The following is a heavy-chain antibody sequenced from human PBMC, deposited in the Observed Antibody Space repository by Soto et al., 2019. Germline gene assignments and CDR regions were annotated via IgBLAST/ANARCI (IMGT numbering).Heavy chain of an antibody. CDR2: SIPIFGTA. J-gene: IGHJ6*02. D-gene: IGHD5-12*01. V-gene: IGHV1-69*01. Sequence: QVQLVQSGAEVKKPGSSVKVSCKASGGTFNNYPITWVRQAPGEGLEWMGGSIPIFGTANYAQKLQGRVTNSVDESTSTAYMELSSLRSEDTAVYYCARGRGYSGDDHYYYFDMDVWGQATTVTVAS. CDR1: GGTFNNYP. CDR3: ARGRGYSGDDHYYYFDMDV.